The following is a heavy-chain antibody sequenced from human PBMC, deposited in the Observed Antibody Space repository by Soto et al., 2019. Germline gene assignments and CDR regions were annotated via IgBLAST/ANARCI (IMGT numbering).Heavy chain of an antibody. Sequence: GGSLRLSCAASAFTFSSYGMHWVRQAPGKGLEWVAVISYDGSNKYYADSVKGRFTISRDNSKNTLYLRMNSLRAEDTAVYYCAKEASSLSSSKGYYFDYWGQGTLVTVSS. V-gene: IGHV3-30*18. CDR3: AKEASSLSSSKGYYFDY. J-gene: IGHJ4*02. CDR1: AFTFSSYG. CDR2: ISYDGSNK. D-gene: IGHD6-6*01.